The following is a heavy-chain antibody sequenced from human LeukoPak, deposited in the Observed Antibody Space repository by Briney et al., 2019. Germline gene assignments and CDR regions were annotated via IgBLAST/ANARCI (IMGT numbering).Heavy chain of an antibody. D-gene: IGHD6-19*01. CDR2: INWNGGST. CDR3: ARVGREQWLVFAYYYYYYMDV. Sequence: GGSLRLSCAASGFTFSSYAMSWVRQAPGKGLEWVSGINWNGGSTGYADSVKGRFTISRDNAKNSPYLQMNSLRAEDTALYYCARVGREQWLVFAYYYYYYMDVWGKGTTVTVSS. J-gene: IGHJ6*03. CDR1: GFTFSSYA. V-gene: IGHV3-20*04.